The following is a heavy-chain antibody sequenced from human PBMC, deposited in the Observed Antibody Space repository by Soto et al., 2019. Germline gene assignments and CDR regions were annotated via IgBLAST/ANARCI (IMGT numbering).Heavy chain of an antibody. CDR3: AREVHGYSQFDD. V-gene: IGHV4-30-2*01. CDR2: IYHGGST. CDR1: GASVTRDGNC. J-gene: IGHJ4*02. Sequence: QVQLRESGSGLVKPSQTLSLTCSVSGASVTRDGNCWTWIRQPPGKGLEFVASIYHGGSTFYNPSLRSRVTISLDRSKNQFSLKLTSVTAADTAVYYCAREVHGYSQFDDWGQGTLVTVSS. D-gene: IGHD4-4*01.